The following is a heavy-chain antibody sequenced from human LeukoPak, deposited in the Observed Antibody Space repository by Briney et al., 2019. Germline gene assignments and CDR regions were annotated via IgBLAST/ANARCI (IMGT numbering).Heavy chain of an antibody. CDR2: IGGTTIAT. Sequence: GGSLRLSCVASGFTFNIHAMSWVRQAPGKGLEWVSTIGGTTIATDYADSVKGRFTISRDNSKNTLYLQMNSLRAEDTALYYCARLPTAINGYFDPWGQGTLVTVSS. CDR1: GFTFNIHA. V-gene: IGHV3-23*01. D-gene: IGHD2-2*01. J-gene: IGHJ5*02. CDR3: ARLPTAINGYFDP.